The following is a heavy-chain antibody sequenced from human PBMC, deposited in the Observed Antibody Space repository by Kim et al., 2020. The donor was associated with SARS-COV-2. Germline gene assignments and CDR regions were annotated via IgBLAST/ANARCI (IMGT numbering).Heavy chain of an antibody. CDR2: DT. CDR3: ARGGPYGMDV. V-gene: IGHV3-13*01. D-gene: IGHD3-16*01. J-gene: IGHJ6*02. Sequence: DTYYPGSVKGRFTISRENAKNSLYLQMNSLRAGDTAVYYCARGGPYGMDVWGQGTTVTVSS.